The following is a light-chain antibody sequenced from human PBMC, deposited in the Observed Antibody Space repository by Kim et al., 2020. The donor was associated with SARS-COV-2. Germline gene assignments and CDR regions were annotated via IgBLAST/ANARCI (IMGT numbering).Light chain of an antibody. V-gene: IGLV1-47*01. CDR3: AAWDDSLRAVI. Sequence: GQRVTSSCSVSTSNIGSNYVYWYQQLPGTAPKLLIYRDSKRPSGVPDRFSGSKSGTSASLAISGLRSEDETEYYCAAWDDSLRAVIFGGGTQLTVL. CDR2: RDS. CDR1: TSNIGSNY. J-gene: IGLJ2*01.